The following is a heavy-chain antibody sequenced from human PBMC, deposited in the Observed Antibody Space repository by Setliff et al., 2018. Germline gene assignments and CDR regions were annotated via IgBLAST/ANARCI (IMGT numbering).Heavy chain of an antibody. CDR2: INHSGST. D-gene: IGHD2-15*01. J-gene: IGHJ6*02. CDR1: GGSFGGYY. Sequence: SETLSLTCAVYGGSFGGYYWSWIRQPPGKGLEWIGEINHSGSTNYNPSLKSRVTISVDTSKNQFSLKLSSVTAADTAVYYCARKKTVYWYYGMDVWGQGTTVTVSS. CDR3: ARKKTVYWYYGMDV. V-gene: IGHV4-34*01.